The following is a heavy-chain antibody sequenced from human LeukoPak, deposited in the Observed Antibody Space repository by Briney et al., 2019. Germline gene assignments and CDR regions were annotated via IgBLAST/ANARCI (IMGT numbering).Heavy chain of an antibody. CDR2: IYGSGST. Sequence: KASETLSLTSAVSGGSIRNYYCSWIRQPAGKELEWIGGIYGSGSTNYNASLKSRVTMSVDTSKNQFSLKLSSVTAADTGVYDCARGLGYCSSTSCYKWFDPWGQGTLVTVSS. CDR1: GGSIRNYY. D-gene: IGHD2-2*02. J-gene: IGHJ5*02. CDR3: ARGLGYCSSTSCYKWFDP. V-gene: IGHV4-4*07.